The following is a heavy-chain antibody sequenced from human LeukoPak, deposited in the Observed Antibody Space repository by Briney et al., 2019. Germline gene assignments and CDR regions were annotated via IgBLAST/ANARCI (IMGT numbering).Heavy chain of an antibody. CDR3: ARRRREYYYDSSGYYNWFDP. CDR2: INHSGST. D-gene: IGHD3-22*01. J-gene: IGHJ5*02. Sequence: KASETLSLTCAVYGGSFSGYYWSWIRQPPGKGLEWIGEINHSGSTNYNPSLKSRVTISVDTSKNQFSLKLSSVTAADTAVYYCARRRREYYYDSSGYYNWFDPWGQGTLVTVSS. V-gene: IGHV4-34*01. CDR1: GGSFSGYY.